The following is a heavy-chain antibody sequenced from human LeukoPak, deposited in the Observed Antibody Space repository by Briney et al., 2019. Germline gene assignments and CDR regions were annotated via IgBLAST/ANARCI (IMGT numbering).Heavy chain of an antibody. CDR2: INPNSGST. J-gene: IGHJ4*02. Sequence: ASVKVSCKASGYTFTGYYMHWVRQAPGQGLEWMGWINPNSGSTNYAQKFQGRVTMTRDTSISTAYMELSRLRSDDTAVYYCARVYVWGSQIDYWGQGTLVTVSS. CDR1: GYTFTGYY. CDR3: ARVYVWGSQIDY. D-gene: IGHD3-16*01. V-gene: IGHV1-2*02.